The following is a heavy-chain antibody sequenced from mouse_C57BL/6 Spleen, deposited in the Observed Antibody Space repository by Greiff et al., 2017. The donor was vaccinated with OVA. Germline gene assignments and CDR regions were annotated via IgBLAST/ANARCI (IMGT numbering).Heavy chain of an antibody. J-gene: IGHJ3*01. CDR2: INPNNGDT. CDR3: SSWFAY. V-gene: IGHV1-22*01. Sequence: EVQLQQSGPELVKPGASVKMSCKTSGYTFTDYNIHWVKQSHGKSLEWIGYINPNNGDTNYNQKFKGKATLTVNKSSSTAYMELRSLTSDDSAVYYCSSWFAYWGQGTLVTVSA. CDR1: GYTFTDYN.